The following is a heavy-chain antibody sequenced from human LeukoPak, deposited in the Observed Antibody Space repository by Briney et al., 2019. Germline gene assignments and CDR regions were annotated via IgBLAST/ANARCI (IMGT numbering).Heavy chain of an antibody. J-gene: IGHJ4*02. Sequence: PVKVSCKASGGTLSSYAISWVRQAPGQGLVWMGRIIPILGIANYAQKFQGRVTITADKSTSTAYMELSSLRSEDTAVYYCARDQGGDTAMAIDYWGQGTLVTVSS. CDR1: GGTLSSYA. CDR2: IIPILGIA. D-gene: IGHD5-18*01. CDR3: ARDQGGDTAMAIDY. V-gene: IGHV1-69*04.